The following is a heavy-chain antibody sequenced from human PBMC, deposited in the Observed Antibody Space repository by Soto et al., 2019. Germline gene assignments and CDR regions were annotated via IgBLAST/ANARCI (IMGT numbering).Heavy chain of an antibody. D-gene: IGHD3-3*01. CDR1: GFSFSGST. Sequence: EVQLVESGGGLVQPGGSLKLSCAASGFSFSGSTMHWVRQASGKGREWVGRIRSKAYSYATAYGASLKGRFSIFRDDTKNTAYLQINSLKSEDTAVYYCVGSAELRGGIRFLEWLPPVDYYYGMDVWGQGTTVTVSS. J-gene: IGHJ6*02. CDR3: VGSAELRGGIRFLEWLPPVDYYYGMDV. V-gene: IGHV3-73*02. CDR2: IRSKAYSYAT.